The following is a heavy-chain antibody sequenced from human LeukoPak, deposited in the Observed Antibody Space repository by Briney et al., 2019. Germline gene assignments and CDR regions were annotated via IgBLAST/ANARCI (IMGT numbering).Heavy chain of an antibody. D-gene: IGHD1-26*01. V-gene: IGHV3-21*01. CDR1: GFTFNAYS. CDR2: ISVSGTYK. CDR3: ARRESSDYYFDY. Sequence: GGSLRLSCAGSGFTFNAYSMNRVRQAPGKGLEWVSSISVSGTYKHYADSLRGRFTISRDNAKNSLYLQMDNLRAEDTALYFCARRESSDYYFDYWGQGTLVTVSS. J-gene: IGHJ4*02.